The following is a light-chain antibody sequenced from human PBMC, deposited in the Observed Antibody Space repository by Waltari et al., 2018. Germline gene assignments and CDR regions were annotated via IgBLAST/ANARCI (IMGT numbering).Light chain of an antibody. J-gene: IGKJ1*01. V-gene: IGKV4-1*01. Sequence: DIVMTQSPDSLAVSLGERATINCKSSQSVLSSSTNRNYLAWYQHKPGQPPKLLIYWASTRESGVPDRFSGSGSGTDFTLTISSLQPDDFASYYCQHYDSYPRTFGQGTKVEIK. CDR2: WAS. CDR3: QHYDSYPRT. CDR1: QSVLSSSTNRNY.